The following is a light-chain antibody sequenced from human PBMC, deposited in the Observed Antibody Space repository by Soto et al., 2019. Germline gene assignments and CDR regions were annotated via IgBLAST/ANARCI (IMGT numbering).Light chain of an antibody. CDR3: SSYTNTNTRV. J-gene: IGLJ2*01. Sequence: QSALTQPASVSGSPGQSITISCTGTSSDVGAYNYVSWYQHHPDKAPKLIIYDVSSRPSGVSNRFSGSKSGNTASLIISGLQAEDEADYYCSSYTNTNTRVFGGGTKLTVL. V-gene: IGLV2-14*03. CDR2: DVS. CDR1: SSDVGAYNY.